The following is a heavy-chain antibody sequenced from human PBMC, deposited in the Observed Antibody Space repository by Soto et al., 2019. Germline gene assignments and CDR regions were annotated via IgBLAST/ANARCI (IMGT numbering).Heavy chain of an antibody. D-gene: IGHD2-2*01. CDR2: ISSSSSTI. V-gene: IGHV3-48*01. CDR1: GFTFSSYS. J-gene: IGHJ5*02. Sequence: PGGSLRLSCTASGFTFSSYSMNWVRQAPGKGLEWVSYISSSSSTIYYADSVKSRFTISRDNAKNSLYLQMNSLRAEDTAVYYCVRIPAAIFAGWFDPWGQGTLVTVSS. CDR3: VRIPAAIFAGWFDP.